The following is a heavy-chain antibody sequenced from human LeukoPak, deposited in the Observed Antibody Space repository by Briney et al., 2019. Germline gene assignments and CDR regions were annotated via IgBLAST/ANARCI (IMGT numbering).Heavy chain of an antibody. CDR2: FDPEDGET. J-gene: IGHJ5*02. CDR1: GYTLTELS. CDR3: ARDYDILTGYYISGNWFDP. Sequence: GASVKVSCKVSGYTLTELSMHWVRQAPGKGLEWMGGFDPEDGETIYAQKFQGRVTMTRDTSISTAYMELSRLRSDDTAVYYCARDYDILTGYYISGNWFDPWGQGTLVTVSS. V-gene: IGHV1-24*01. D-gene: IGHD3-9*01.